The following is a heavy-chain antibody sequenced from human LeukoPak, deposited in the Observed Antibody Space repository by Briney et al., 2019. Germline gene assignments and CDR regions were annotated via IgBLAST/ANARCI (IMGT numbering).Heavy chain of an antibody. D-gene: IGHD6-19*01. J-gene: IGHJ4*02. CDR2: ISWNSGSI. CDR1: GFTFDDYA. Sequence: PGGSLRLSCAASGFTFDDYAMHWVRQAPGKGLEWVSGISWNSGSIGYADSVKGRFTISRDNAKNSLYLQMNSLRAEDTALYYCAKDIWGSGWYIFDYWGQGTLVTVSS. CDR3: AKDIWGSGWYIFDY. V-gene: IGHV3-9*01.